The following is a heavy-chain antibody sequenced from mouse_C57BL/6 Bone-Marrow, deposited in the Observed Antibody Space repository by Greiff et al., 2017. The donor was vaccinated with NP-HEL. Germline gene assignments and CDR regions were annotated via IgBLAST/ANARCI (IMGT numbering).Heavy chain of an antibody. CDR1: GYTFTNYW. Sequence: QVQLQQSGAELVRPGTSVKMSCKASGYTFTNYWIGWAKQRPGHALEWIGVLYPGGGYSNYNEKFKGKATLTADKSSSTAYMQFSSLTSEDSAIYYGARSANWADYFDYWGQGTTLTVSS. CDR3: ARSANWADYFDY. CDR2: LYPGGGYS. D-gene: IGHD4-1*01. V-gene: IGHV1-63*01. J-gene: IGHJ2*01.